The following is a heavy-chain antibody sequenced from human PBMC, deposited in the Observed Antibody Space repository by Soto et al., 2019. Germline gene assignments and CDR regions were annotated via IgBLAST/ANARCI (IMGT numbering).Heavy chain of an antibody. CDR3: ASLVAAPSSFSSYYYGMDV. D-gene: IGHD6-6*01. V-gene: IGHV3-21*01. Sequence: GGSLRLSCAASGFTFRSYTMDWVRQAPGKGLEWVSSISSSSSDIYYADSVKGRFTVSRDNAKNSLYLQMNSLRAEDTAVYYCASLVAAPSSFSSYYYGMDVWGQGTTVTVSS. J-gene: IGHJ6*02. CDR2: ISSSSSDI. CDR1: GFTFRSYT.